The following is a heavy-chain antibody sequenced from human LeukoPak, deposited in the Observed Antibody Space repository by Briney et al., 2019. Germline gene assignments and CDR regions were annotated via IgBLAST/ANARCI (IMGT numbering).Heavy chain of an antibody. CDR1: GFTFSSYS. Sequence: GGSLRLSCAASGFTFSSYSMNWVRQAPGKGLEWVSYISSSTSIIYYADSVKGRFTISRDNAKNSLHLQMNSLRAEDTAVYYCARGVRAVAGTVGVGYWGQGTLVTVSS. D-gene: IGHD6-19*01. V-gene: IGHV3-48*04. CDR2: ISSSTSII. CDR3: ARGVRAVAGTVGVGY. J-gene: IGHJ4*02.